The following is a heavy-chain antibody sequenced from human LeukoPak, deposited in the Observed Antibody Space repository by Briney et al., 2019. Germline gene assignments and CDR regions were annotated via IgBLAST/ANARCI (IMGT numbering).Heavy chain of an antibody. J-gene: IGHJ4*02. D-gene: IGHD4-23*01. Sequence: GGSLRLSCAASRFTFSSYSMNWVRQAPGKGLEWVSSISSSGSYIYYADSVKGRFTISRDNAKNSLYLQMNSLRAEDTAVYYCARDYGGSSPFDYWGQGTLVTVSS. CDR1: RFTFSSYS. CDR2: ISSSGSYI. CDR3: ARDYGGSSPFDY. V-gene: IGHV3-21*01.